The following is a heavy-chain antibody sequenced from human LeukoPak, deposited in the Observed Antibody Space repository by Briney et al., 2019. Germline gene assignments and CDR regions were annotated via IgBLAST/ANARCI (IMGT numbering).Heavy chain of an antibody. J-gene: IGHJ4*02. CDR2: IKQDGSEK. CDR1: GFTFSSYW. D-gene: IGHD6-13*01. V-gene: IGHV3-7*01. Sequence: GGSLRLSCAASGFTFSSYWMSWVRQAPGKGLEWVANIKQDGSEKYYVDSVKGRFTISRDNAKNSLYLQMNSLRAEDTAVYYCATEYSSSWYYFNYWGQGTLVTVSS. CDR3: ATEYSSSWYYFNY.